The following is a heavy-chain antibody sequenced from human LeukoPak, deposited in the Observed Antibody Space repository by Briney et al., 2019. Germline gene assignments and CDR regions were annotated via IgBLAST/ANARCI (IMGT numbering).Heavy chain of an antibody. CDR2: IYYSGST. Sequence: SETLSLTCTVSGGSISSYYWSWIRRPPGKGLEWIGYIYYSGSTNYNPSLKSRVTISVDTSKNQFSLKLSSVTAADTAVYYCATIGGSDYYDSKRALDYWGQGTLVTVSS. D-gene: IGHD3-22*01. CDR3: ATIGGSDYYDSKRALDY. J-gene: IGHJ4*02. V-gene: IGHV4-59*01. CDR1: GGSISSYY.